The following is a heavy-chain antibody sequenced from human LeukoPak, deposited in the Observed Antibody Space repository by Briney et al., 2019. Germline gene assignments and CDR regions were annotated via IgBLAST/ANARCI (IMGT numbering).Heavy chain of an antibody. J-gene: IGHJ4*02. V-gene: IGHV1-69*13. Sequence: SVRVSCKASGGTFSSYAISWVRQAPGQGLEWMGGIIPIFGTANYAQKFQGRVTITADESTSTAYMELSSLRSEDTAVYYCAKDRSGSYSQGLDYWGQGTLVTVSS. CDR2: IIPIFGTA. D-gene: IGHD1-26*01. CDR1: GGTFSSYA. CDR3: AKDRSGSYSQGLDY.